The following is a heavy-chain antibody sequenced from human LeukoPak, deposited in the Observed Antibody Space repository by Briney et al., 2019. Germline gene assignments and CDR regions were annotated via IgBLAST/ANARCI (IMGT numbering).Heavy chain of an antibody. J-gene: IGHJ6*03. CDR2: ISSSGSTI. CDR3: ARGHPHYYYYMDV. CDR1: GFTFSSYE. V-gene: IGHV3-48*03. Sequence: GGSLRLSCAASGFTFSSYEMNWVRQAPGKGLEWVSYISSSGSTIYYADSVKGRFTISRDNAKNSLYLQMNSLRAEDTAVYYCARGHPHYYYYMDVWGKGTTVTISS.